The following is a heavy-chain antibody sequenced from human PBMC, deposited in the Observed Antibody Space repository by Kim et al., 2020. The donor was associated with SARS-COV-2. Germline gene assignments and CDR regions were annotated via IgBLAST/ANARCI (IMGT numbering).Heavy chain of an antibody. J-gene: IGHJ4*02. Sequence: SVKGRFTISRDNSKNTLYLQMNSLRAEDTAVYYCAKDRGGLVERPSYFDYWGQGTLVTVSS. D-gene: IGHD1-1*01. CDR3: AKDRGGLVERPSYFDY. V-gene: IGHV3-23*01.